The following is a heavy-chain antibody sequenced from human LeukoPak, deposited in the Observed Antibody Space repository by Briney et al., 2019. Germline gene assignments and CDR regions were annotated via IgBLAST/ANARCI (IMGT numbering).Heavy chain of an antibody. Sequence: GGSLSLSCAASGFSFSSYGMHWVRQAPGKGLQWVAVLSFDGNNKDYADSVKGRFTISRDNSKNTLYLQMNSLRVEDTAVYYCAKAATGYFDYWGQGTPVTVSS. CDR3: AKAATGYFDY. CDR2: LSFDGNNK. V-gene: IGHV3-30*18. CDR1: GFSFSSYG. J-gene: IGHJ4*02. D-gene: IGHD6-13*01.